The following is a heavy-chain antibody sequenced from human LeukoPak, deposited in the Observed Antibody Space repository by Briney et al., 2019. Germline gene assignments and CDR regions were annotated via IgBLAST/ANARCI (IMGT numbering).Heavy chain of an antibody. J-gene: IGHJ4*02. Sequence: GGSLRLSCAVSGFTFSSYWLSWVRPAPGKGLEWVANIKEDGSDKNYVDSVKGRFTISRDNAKNSLFLQMNSLRAEDTAVYYCARSIAAAGDYWGQGTLVTVSS. CDR2: IKEDGSDK. CDR1: GFTFSSYW. D-gene: IGHD6-13*01. CDR3: ARSIAAAGDY. V-gene: IGHV3-7*03.